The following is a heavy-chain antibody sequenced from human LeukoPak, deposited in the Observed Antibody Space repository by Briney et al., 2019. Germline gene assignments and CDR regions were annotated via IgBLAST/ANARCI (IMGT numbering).Heavy chain of an antibody. J-gene: IGHJ4*02. V-gene: IGHV3-48*01. Sequence: WGSLRLSCAASGFIFSSYVMTWVRQAPGKGLESVSYISSSGSTILYADSVKGRFTISRDNAKNSLYLQMNSLRGEDTAVYYCARVWSGYSNSDYWGQGTLVTVSA. D-gene: IGHD3-3*01. CDR3: ARVWSGYSNSDY. CDR1: GFIFSSYV. CDR2: ISSSGSTI.